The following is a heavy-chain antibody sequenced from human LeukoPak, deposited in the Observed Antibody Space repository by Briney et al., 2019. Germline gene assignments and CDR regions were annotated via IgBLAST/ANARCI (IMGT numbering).Heavy chain of an antibody. V-gene: IGHV3-21*01. D-gene: IGHD4-17*01. CDR3: ARDRDYGDYVDSAFDI. CDR1: GFTFSSYS. CDR2: ISSSSSYI. Sequence: PGGSLRLSCAASGFTFSSYSMNWVRQAPGKGLEWVSSISSSSSYIYYADSVKGRFTISRDNAKNSLYLQMNSLRAEDTAVYYCARDRDYGDYVDSAFDIWGQGTMVTVSS. J-gene: IGHJ3*02.